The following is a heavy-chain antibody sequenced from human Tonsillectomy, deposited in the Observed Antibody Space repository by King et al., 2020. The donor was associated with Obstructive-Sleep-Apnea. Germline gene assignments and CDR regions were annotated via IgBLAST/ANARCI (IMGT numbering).Heavy chain of an antibody. J-gene: IGHJ4*02. D-gene: IGHD5-18*01. CDR2: ISYDGNNK. Sequence: VQLVESGGGVVQPGRSLRLSCAASRFIFSSYSMHWVRRAPGKGLEWVAIISYDGNNKYYADSVKGRFTISRDNSKNTLFLQMNSLRTEDTAVYYCAKDRGYSFGYIDYYFDYWGREPWSPSPQ. V-gene: IGHV3-30-3*01. CDR1: RFIFSSYS. CDR3: AKDRGYSFGYIDYYFDY.